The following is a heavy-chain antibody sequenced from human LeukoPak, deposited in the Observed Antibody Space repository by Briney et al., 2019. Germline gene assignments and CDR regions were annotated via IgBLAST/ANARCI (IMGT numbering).Heavy chain of an antibody. Sequence: GGSLRLSCAASGFRFSDHYMDWVRQAPGKGLEWVGRIRNKANRYTTEYAASVKGRFTISRDDSKNSLHLQMNSLKTEDTAVYYCARDKYGDYVGYNWFDPWGQGTLVTVSS. CDR3: ARDKYGDYVGYNWFDP. CDR2: IRNKANRYTT. V-gene: IGHV3-72*01. D-gene: IGHD4-17*01. CDR1: GFRFSDHY. J-gene: IGHJ5*02.